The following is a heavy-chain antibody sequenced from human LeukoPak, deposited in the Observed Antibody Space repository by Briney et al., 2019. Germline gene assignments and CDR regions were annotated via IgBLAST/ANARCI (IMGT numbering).Heavy chain of an antibody. CDR3: AMTTVTTLDY. D-gene: IGHD4-17*01. CDR2: IRSRTNTYAT. Sequence: PGGSLRLSCAASGFTFSGSAMHWVRQASGKGLEWVGRIRSRTNTYATAYAASVKGRFTISRDDSKNTAYLQMNSLKTEDTAVYYCAMTTVTTLDYWGQGTLVTVSS. J-gene: IGHJ4*02. CDR1: GFTFSGSA. V-gene: IGHV3-73*01.